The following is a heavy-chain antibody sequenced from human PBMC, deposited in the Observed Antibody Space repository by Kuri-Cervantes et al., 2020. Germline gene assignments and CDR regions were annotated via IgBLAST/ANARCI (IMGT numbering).Heavy chain of an antibody. Sequence: GGSLRLSCAASGVTFSNAWMSWVRQAPGKGLEWVGRIKSKTDGGTTDYAAPVKGRFTISRDDSKNTLYLQMNSLKTEDTAVYYCASSSTSCSTCYFDYWGQGTLVTVSS. J-gene: IGHJ4*02. CDR1: GVTFSNAW. V-gene: IGHV3-15*01. CDR2: IKSKTDGGTT. CDR3: ASSSTSCSTCYFDY. D-gene: IGHD2-2*01.